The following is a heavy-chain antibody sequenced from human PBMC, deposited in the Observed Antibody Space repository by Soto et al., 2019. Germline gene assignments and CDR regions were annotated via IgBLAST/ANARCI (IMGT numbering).Heavy chain of an antibody. D-gene: IGHD1-1*01. CDR1: GGPIRSSSHY. CDR3: AREGGYVDY. V-gene: IGHV4-39*02. J-gene: IGHJ4*02. Sequence: QLQLQESGPGLVKPSETLSLTCTVSGGPIRSSSHYWGWIRQSPGTGLEWIGSIDETGDSYYNPSLKSLFTISVDTSKNQFSLKLISVTGADSAIYYCAREGGYVDYWGQGTLVTVSS. CDR2: IDETGDS.